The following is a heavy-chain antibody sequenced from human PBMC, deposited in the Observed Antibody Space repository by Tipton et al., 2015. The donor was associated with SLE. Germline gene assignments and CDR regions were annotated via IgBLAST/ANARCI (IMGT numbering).Heavy chain of an antibody. Sequence: VQLVQSGAEVKKPGESLRISCKGSGYIFSSYWIGWVRQTPGKGLEWMGIIYGGDSDPRYSPSFEGQVSISADISNRTAYLQWSSLKASDSAMYYCARLKSYYDESSFSDYWGQGTLVTVSS. V-gene: IGHV5-51*01. CDR3: ARLKSYYDESSFSDY. D-gene: IGHD3-10*01. J-gene: IGHJ4*02. CDR2: IYGGDSDP. CDR1: GYIFSSYW.